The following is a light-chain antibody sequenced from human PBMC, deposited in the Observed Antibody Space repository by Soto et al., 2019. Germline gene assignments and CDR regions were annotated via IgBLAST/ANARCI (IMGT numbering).Light chain of an antibody. CDR1: QDINSY. V-gene: IGKV1D-16*01. Sequence: DVQMTQSPSSLSASVGDRVTITCRASQDINSYLAWYQQKPGNAPKSLIYAASSLQTGAPSRFSGSESGTDFTLTISNLQTEDSATYYCQQYNSYPLTFGGGTKVEIK. CDR2: AAS. CDR3: QQYNSYPLT. J-gene: IGKJ4*01.